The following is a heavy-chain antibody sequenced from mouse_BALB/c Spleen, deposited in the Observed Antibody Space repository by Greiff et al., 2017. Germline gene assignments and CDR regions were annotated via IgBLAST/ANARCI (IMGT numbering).Heavy chain of an antibody. Sequence: DVKLVESGGGLVQPGGSRKLSCAASGFTFSSFGMHWVRQAPEKGLEWVAYISSGSSTIYYADTVKGRFTISRDNPKNTLILQMTSLRSEDTAMYYSARSGTTVPSYWYFDVWGAGTTVTVSS. CDR3: ARSGTTVPSYWYFDV. J-gene: IGHJ1*01. CDR2: ISSGSSTI. CDR1: GFTFSSFG. D-gene: IGHD1-1*01. V-gene: IGHV5-17*02.